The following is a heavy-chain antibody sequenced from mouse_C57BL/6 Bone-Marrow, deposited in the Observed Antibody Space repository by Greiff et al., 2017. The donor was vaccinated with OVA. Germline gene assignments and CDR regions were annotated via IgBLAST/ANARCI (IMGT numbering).Heavy chain of an antibody. J-gene: IGHJ4*01. CDR1: GYSITSGYY. CDR3: ARDGTFYAMDY. V-gene: IGHV3-6*01. D-gene: IGHD1-1*02. Sequence: DVQLVESGPGLVKPSQSLSLTCSVTGYSITSGYYWNWIRQFPGNKLEWMGYISYDGSNNYNPSLKNRISITRDTSKNQFFLKLNSVTTEDTATYYCARDGTFYAMDYWGQGTSVTVSS. CDR2: ISYDGSN.